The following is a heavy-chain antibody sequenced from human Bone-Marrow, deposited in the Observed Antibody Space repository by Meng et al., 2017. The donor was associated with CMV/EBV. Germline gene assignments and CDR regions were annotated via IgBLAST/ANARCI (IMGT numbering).Heavy chain of an antibody. J-gene: IGHJ4*02. D-gene: IGHD3-3*01. CDR3: AKGRGLRFLEWLLYDY. CDR2: ISGSGGST. CDR1: GFTFSSYA. Sequence: GGSLRLSCAASGFTFSSYAMSWVRQAPGKGLEWVSAISGSGGSTYYADSVKGRFTISRDNSKNTLYLQMNSLRAEDTAVYYCAKGRGLRFLEWLLYDYWGQGTLVTVSS. V-gene: IGHV3-23*01.